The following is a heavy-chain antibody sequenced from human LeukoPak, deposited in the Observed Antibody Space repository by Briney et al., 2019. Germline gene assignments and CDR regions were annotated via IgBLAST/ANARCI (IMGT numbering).Heavy chain of an antibody. Sequence: SETLSLTCAVSGYSISSGYYWGWIRQPPGKGLEWIGSIYHSGSTYYNPSLKSRVTISVDTSKNQFSLKLSSVTAADTAVYYCARRGRTSLGAFGIWGQGTMVTVSS. V-gene: IGHV4-38-2*01. CDR2: IYHSGST. CDR3: ARRGRTSLGAFGI. D-gene: IGHD1-26*01. J-gene: IGHJ3*02. CDR1: GYSISSGYY.